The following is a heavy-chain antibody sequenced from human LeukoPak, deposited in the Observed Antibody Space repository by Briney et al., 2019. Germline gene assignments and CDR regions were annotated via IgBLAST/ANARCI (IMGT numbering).Heavy chain of an antibody. CDR2: IIPIFGTA. D-gene: IGHD3-10*01. Sequence: SVKVSCKASGGTFSSYAISWVRQAPGQGLEWMGGIIPIFGTANYAQKFQGRVTITADKSTSTAYMELSSLRSEDTAVYYCAKGLHFLGSGTEVYYYHMDVWGKGTTVTVSS. CDR1: GGTFSSYA. V-gene: IGHV1-69*06. CDR3: AKGLHFLGSGTEVYYYHMDV. J-gene: IGHJ6*03.